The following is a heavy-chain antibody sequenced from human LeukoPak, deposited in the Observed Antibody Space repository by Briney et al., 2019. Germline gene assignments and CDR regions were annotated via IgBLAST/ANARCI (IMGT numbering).Heavy chain of an antibody. Sequence: SVKVSCKASEGTFSSYAISWVRQAPGQGLEWMGRIIPIFGTANYAQKFQGRVTITTDESTSTAYMELSSLRSEDTPVYYCARPRDGYNYGFDYWGQGTLVTVSS. V-gene: IGHV1-69*05. CDR2: IIPIFGTA. D-gene: IGHD5-24*01. J-gene: IGHJ4*02. CDR1: EGTFSSYA. CDR3: ARPRDGYNYGFDY.